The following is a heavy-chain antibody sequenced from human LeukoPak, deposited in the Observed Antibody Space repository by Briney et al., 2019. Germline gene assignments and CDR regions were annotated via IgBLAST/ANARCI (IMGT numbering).Heavy chain of an antibody. Sequence: GGSLRLSCAASRLTFSSYWMSWVRQAPGKGLEWVANIKQDGSEKYCVDSVKGRFTISRDTAKNSLYLQMNSLRTEDTPVYYCASAQGIDGYDSASTWFDDWGQGTLVTVSS. V-gene: IGHV3-7*03. CDR2: IKQDGSEK. D-gene: IGHD5-12*01. CDR1: RLTFSSYW. CDR3: ASAQGIDGYDSASTWFDD. J-gene: IGHJ5*02.